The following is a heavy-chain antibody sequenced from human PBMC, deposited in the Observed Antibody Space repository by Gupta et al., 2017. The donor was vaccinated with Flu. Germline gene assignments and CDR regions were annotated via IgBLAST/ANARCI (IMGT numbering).Heavy chain of an antibody. CDR1: GGSIDVYY. V-gene: IGHV4-59*01. D-gene: IGHD2-21*02. CDR3: ARDLGVVTTIRGAYYYNALGV. CDR2: IYYRGST. Sequence: QVQLQESGPGLLKPSETLSLTCTVSGGSIDVYYWSWIRQSPGKGLEWIGYIYYRGSTNYNPALKSRVTMSVDTSRKKVSLKLSSVTAADTAVYYCARDLGVVTTIRGAYYYNALGVWGQGTTVTVSS. J-gene: IGHJ6*02.